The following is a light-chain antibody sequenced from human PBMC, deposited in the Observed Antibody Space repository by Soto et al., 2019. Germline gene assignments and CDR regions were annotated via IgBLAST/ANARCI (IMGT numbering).Light chain of an antibody. CDR1: QSVLYSSNNKNY. Sequence: DIVMTQSPDSLAVSLGERATINCKSSQSVLYSSNNKNYLAWYQQRPGQPPKLLIYWASTRESGVPDGFSGSGSGKDFTFTITSLQAEDVAVYYCQQYESTPRTFGQGTKLEIK. J-gene: IGKJ2*01. V-gene: IGKV4-1*01. CDR2: WAS. CDR3: QQYESTPRT.